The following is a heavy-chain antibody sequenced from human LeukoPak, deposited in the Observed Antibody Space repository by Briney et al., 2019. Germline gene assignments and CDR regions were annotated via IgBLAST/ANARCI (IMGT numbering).Heavy chain of an antibody. J-gene: IGHJ4*02. CDR1: GFTFSSYA. Sequence: GGSLRLSCAASGFTFSSYAMSWVRQAPGKGLEWVSAISGSGGSTYYADSVKGRFTISRDNSKNTLYLQMNSLRAEDTAVYYCAKGRVREWLRTKDWYFDYWGQGTLVTVSS. V-gene: IGHV3-23*01. D-gene: IGHD5-12*01. CDR3: AKGRVREWLRTKDWYFDY. CDR2: ISGSGGST.